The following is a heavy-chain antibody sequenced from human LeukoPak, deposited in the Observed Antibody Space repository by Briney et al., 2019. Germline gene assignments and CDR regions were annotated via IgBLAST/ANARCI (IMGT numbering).Heavy chain of an antibody. CDR3: ARGCDSSGYYCQVN. J-gene: IGHJ4*02. CDR2: INPSGST. CDR1: GGSFSGYY. D-gene: IGHD3-22*01. V-gene: IGHV4-34*01. Sequence: SETLSPTCAVYGGSFSGYYWSWIRQPPGKGLEWIGEINPSGSTNYNPSLKSRVTISVDTSKNQVSLELSSVTAADTAVYYCARGCDSSGYYCQVNWGQGTLVTVSS.